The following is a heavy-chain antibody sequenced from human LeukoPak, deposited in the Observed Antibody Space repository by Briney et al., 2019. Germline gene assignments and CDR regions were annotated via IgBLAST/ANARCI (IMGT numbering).Heavy chain of an antibody. CDR2: IIPIFGTA. D-gene: IGHD5-18*01. J-gene: IGHJ3*02. CDR3: ARDLSWEYSYAFRGFDI. V-gene: IGHV1-69*06. Sequence: SVKVSCKASGGTFSSYAISWVRQAPGQGLEWMGGIIPIFGTANYAQKFQGRVTITADKSTSTAYMELSSLRSEDTAVYYCARDLSWEYSYAFRGFDIWGQGTMVTVSS. CDR1: GGTFSSYA.